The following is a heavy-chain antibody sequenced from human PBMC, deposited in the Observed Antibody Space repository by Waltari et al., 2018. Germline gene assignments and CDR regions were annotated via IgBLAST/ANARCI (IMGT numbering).Heavy chain of an antibody. V-gene: IGHV3-23*01. CDR2: IGGRGGST. CDR1: GFTFSSYA. CDR3: AKVQYDSSGYSGYYYYGMDV. D-gene: IGHD3-22*01. Sequence: EVQLLESGGGLVQPGGSLRLSCAASGFTFSSYAMSWVRQAPGKGLEWVSAIGGRGGSTSYADSVKGRFTISRDNSKNTLYLQMNSLRAEDTAVYYCAKVQYDSSGYSGYYYYGMDVWGQGTTVTVSS. J-gene: IGHJ6*02.